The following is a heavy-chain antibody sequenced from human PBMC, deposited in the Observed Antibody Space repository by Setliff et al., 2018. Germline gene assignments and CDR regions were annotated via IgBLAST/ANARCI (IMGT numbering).Heavy chain of an antibody. V-gene: IGHV4-4*07. CDR2: ISASGST. CDR3: ARERTIFGILIVSGWFDP. CDR1: GASISSYY. J-gene: IGHJ5*02. D-gene: IGHD3-3*01. Sequence: TSETLSLTCTVSGASISSYYWTWIRQPAGKGLEWIGRISASGSTNYNPSLKSRVTMSVDTSKNQVSLNLSSVTAADTAVYYCARERTIFGILIVSGWFDPWGQGTLVTVSS.